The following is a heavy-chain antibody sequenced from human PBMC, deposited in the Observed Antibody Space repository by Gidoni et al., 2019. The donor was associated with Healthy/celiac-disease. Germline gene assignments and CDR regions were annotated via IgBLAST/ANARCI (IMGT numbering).Heavy chain of an antibody. D-gene: IGHD2-2*01. CDR2: IYYSRST. CDR3: ARARNAAAFDI. CDR1: CGPISSSSYY. Sequence: QLQLQASGPGLVKPSETLSLTCTVSCGPISSSSYYWGWIRQPPGKGLEWIGSIYYSRSTYYNPSLKSRVTISVDTSKNQFSLKLSSVTAADTAVYYCARARNAAAFDIWGQGTMVTVSS. V-gene: IGHV4-39*07. J-gene: IGHJ3*02.